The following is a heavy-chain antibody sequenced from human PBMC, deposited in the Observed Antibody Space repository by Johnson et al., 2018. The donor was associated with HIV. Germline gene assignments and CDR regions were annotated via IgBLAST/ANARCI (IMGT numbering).Heavy chain of an antibody. V-gene: IGHV3-15*01. CDR3: ARDNWKYAFDI. CDR2: IKSKTDGGTT. J-gene: IGHJ3*02. CDR1: GFTFINAW. Sequence: VQLVESGGGLVQPGGSLSLSCAASGFTFINAWMTWVRQSPGKGLEWVGRIKSKTDGGTTDYAAPVQGRFTISRDDSKNTLYLQMNSLKTEDTALYYCARDNWKYAFDIWGQGTMVTVSS. D-gene: IGHD1-20*01.